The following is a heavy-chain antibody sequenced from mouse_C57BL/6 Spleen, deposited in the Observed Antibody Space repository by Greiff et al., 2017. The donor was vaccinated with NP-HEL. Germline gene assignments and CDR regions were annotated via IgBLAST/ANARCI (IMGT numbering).Heavy chain of an antibody. CDR1: GYTFTSYW. Sequence: QVQLQQPGAELVRPGTSVKLSCKASGYTFTSYWMHWVKQRPGQGLEWIGVIDPSDSYTNYNQKFKGKATLTVDTSSSTAYMQLSSLTSEDSAVYYGARGAHRTWVFDYWGQGTTLTVSS. CDR2: IDPSDSYT. J-gene: IGHJ2*01. CDR3: ARGAHRTWVFDY. V-gene: IGHV1-59*01. D-gene: IGHD1-3*01.